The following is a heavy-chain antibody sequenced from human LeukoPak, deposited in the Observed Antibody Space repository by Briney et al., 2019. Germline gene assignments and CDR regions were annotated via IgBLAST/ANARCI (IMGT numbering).Heavy chain of an antibody. CDR1: GGSFSGYY. J-gene: IGHJ4*02. D-gene: IGHD2-15*01. V-gene: IGHV4-34*01. Sequence: SETLSLTCAVYGGSFSGYYWSWIRQPPGKGLEWIGEINHSGSTNYNPSLKSRVTISVDTSKNQFFLKLSSVTAADTAVYYCARRPYCSGGSCYGYYFDYWGQGTLVTVSS. CDR3: ARRPYCSGGSCYGYYFDY. CDR2: INHSGST.